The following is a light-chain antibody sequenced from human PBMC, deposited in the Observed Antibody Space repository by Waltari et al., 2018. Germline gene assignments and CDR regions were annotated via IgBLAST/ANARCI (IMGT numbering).Light chain of an antibody. Sequence: DIVLTQSPGTLSLSPGERATLSCRASQPFGSTYLAWYQQNPGQAPRLLIYGVSSRATGVPDRFSGSWSGTDFTLTISRLEPEDFAVYYCHQYGNSPWTYGPGTKVEIK. CDR3: HQYGNSPWT. V-gene: IGKV3-20*01. CDR2: GVS. CDR1: QPFGSTY. J-gene: IGKJ1*01.